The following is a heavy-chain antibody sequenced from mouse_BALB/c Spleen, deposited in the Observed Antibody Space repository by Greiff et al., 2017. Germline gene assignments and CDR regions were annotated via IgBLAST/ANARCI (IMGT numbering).Heavy chain of an antibody. J-gene: IGHJ2*01. V-gene: IGHV1-7*01. CDR3: ARRGYYRYDAFDY. CDR2: INPSTGYT. D-gene: IGHD2-14*01. Sequence: QVQLQQSGAELAKPGASVKMSCKASGYTFTSYWMHWVKQRPGQGLEWIGYINPSTGYTEYNQKFKDKATLTADKSSSTAYMQLSSLTSEDSAVYYCARRGYYRYDAFDYWGQGTTLTVSS. CDR1: GYTFTSYW.